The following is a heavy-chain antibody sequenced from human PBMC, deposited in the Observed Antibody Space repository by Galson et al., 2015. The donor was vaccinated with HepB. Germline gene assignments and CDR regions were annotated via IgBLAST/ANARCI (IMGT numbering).Heavy chain of an antibody. D-gene: IGHD2-2*01. CDR1: GGTFSSYA. CDR2: IIPIFSTA. CDR3: ARGSSTSSSPYYYYYYMDV. Sequence: SVKVSCKASGGTFSSYAISWVRQAPGQGLEWMGGIIPIFSTANYAQKFQGRVTITADESTSTAYMELSSLRSEDTAVYYCARGSSTSSSPYYYYYYMDVWGKGTTVTVSS. V-gene: IGHV1-69*13. J-gene: IGHJ6*03.